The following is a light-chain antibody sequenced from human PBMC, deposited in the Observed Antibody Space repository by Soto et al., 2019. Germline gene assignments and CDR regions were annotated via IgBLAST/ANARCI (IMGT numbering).Light chain of an antibody. CDR3: EQYNNWPIT. Sequence: EFVLSQSACTLSLSPGERATLSCRASQSVSSNLAWYQQKPCQAPRLLIYGASTRATGIPARFSGSGSGTEFTLTISSLQSEDFAVYYCEQYNNWPITFGQGTRLEVK. J-gene: IGKJ5*01. V-gene: IGKV3-15*01. CDR1: QSVSSN. CDR2: GAS.